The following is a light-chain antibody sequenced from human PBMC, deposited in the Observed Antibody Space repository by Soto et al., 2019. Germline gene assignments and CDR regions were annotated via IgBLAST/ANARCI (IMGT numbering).Light chain of an antibody. CDR1: SSDVGGNNY. CDR2: DVS. J-gene: IGLJ3*02. Sequence: QSALTQPASVSGSPGQSITISCTGTSSDVGGNNYVSWYQQYPGRAPKLLISDVSNRPSGLSNRFSGSKSGNTASLTISGLQDEDESDYYCTSYTKSTTWVFGGGTKLTVL. V-gene: IGLV2-14*01. CDR3: TSYTKSTTWV.